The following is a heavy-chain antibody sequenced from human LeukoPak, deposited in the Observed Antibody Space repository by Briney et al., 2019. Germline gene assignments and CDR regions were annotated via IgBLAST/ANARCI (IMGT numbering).Heavy chain of an antibody. D-gene: IGHD2-2*01. V-gene: IGHV4-59*01. J-gene: IGHJ6*04. CDR2: IYYSGST. CDR1: GGSISSYY. CDR3: ARGHCSSTSCLGMDV. Sequence: SETLSLTCTVSGGSISSYYWSWIRQPPGKGLEWSGYIYYSGSTNYNPSLKSRVTISVDTSKNQFSLKLSSVTAADTAVYYCARGHCSSTSCLGMDVWGKGTTVTVSS.